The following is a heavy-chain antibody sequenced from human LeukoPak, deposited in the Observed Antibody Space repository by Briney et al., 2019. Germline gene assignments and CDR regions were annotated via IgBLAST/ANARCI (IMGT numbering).Heavy chain of an antibody. V-gene: IGHV1-69*13. D-gene: IGHD3-3*01. Sequence: SVKVSCKASGGTFSSYAISWVRQAPGQGLEWMGGIIPIFGTANYAEKFQGRVTITADESTSTAYMELSSLRSEDTAVYYCAEGSWSGFGPNAFDIWGQGTMVTVSS. CDR3: AEGSWSGFGPNAFDI. J-gene: IGHJ3*02. CDR1: GGTFSSYA. CDR2: IIPIFGTA.